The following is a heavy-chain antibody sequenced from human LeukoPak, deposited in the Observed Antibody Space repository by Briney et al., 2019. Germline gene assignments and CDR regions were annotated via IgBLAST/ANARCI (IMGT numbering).Heavy chain of an antibody. J-gene: IGHJ4*02. CDR1: GGTFSSYA. Sequence: SVKVSCKASGGTFSSYAISWVRQAPGQGLEWTGGIIPIFGTANYAQKFQGRVTITADESTSTAYMELSSLRSEDTAVYYCARGLYYYDSSGYYPFDYWGQGTLVTVSS. D-gene: IGHD3-22*01. CDR3: ARGLYYYDSSGYYPFDY. CDR2: IIPIFGTA. V-gene: IGHV1-69*01.